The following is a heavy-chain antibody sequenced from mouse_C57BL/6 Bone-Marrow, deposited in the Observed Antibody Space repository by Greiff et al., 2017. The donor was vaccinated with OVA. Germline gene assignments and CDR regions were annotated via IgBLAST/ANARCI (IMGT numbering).Heavy chain of an antibody. J-gene: IGHJ4*01. Sequence: QVQLQQSGAELVKPGASVKMSCKASGYTFTSYWITWVKQRPGQGLEWIGDIYPGSGSTNYNEKFKSKATLTVDTSSSTAYMQLSSLTSEDSAVYYCARSEGIYYDYEGAMDYWGQGTSVTVSS. CDR2: IYPGSGST. V-gene: IGHV1-55*01. D-gene: IGHD2-4*01. CDR1: GYTFTSYW. CDR3: ARSEGIYYDYEGAMDY.